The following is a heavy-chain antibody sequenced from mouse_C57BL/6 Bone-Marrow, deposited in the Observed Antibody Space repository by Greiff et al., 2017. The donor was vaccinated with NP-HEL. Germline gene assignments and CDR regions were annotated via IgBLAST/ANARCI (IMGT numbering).Heavy chain of an antibody. CDR2: IYPSDSET. J-gene: IGHJ2*01. D-gene: IGHD2-2*01. V-gene: IGHV1-61*01. Sequence: QVQLQQPGAELVRPGSSVKLSCKASGYTFTSYWMDWVKQRPGQGLEWIGNIYPSDSETHYNQKFKDKATLTVDKSSSTAYMQLSSLTSEDSAVYYCARSDGYGRFDCWGQGTTLTVSS. CDR1: GYTFTSYW. CDR3: ARSDGYGRFDC.